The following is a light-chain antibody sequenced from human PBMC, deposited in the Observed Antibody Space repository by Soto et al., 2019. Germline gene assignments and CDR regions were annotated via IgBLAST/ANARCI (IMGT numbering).Light chain of an antibody. CDR1: QTVERW. CDR3: QQYERWPPLT. J-gene: IGKJ4*01. Sequence: DIQMTQSPSTLSASVGDRVIITCRASQTVERWMAWYQQKPGKAPKLLISDVSTLERGVPSRFSGSGSATEFTLTISGLQPDDFANYYCQQYERWPPLTFGGGTKVDIK. V-gene: IGKV1-5*01. CDR2: DVS.